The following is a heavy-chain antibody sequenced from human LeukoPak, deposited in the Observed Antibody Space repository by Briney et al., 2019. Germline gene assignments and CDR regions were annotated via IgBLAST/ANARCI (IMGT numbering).Heavy chain of an antibody. CDR1: GGSISSYY. CDR2: IYYSGST. V-gene: IGHV4-59*01. J-gene: IGHJ3*02. CDR3: ARDQSDSSGWFGDAFDI. D-gene: IGHD6-19*01. Sequence: SETLSLTCTVSGGSISSYYWSWIRQPTGKGLEWIGYIYYSGSTNYNPSLKSRVTISVDTSKNQFSLKLSSVTAADTAVYYCARDQSDSSGWFGDAFDIWGQGTMVTVSS.